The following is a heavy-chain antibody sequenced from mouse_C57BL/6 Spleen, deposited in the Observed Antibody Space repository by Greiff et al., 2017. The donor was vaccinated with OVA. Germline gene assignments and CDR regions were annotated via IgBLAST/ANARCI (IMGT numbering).Heavy chain of an antibody. CDR1: GYAFSSSW. D-gene: IGHD2-1*01. V-gene: IGHV1-82*01. J-gene: IGHJ4*01. CDR2: IYPGDGDT. CDR3: ARHYGTYYAMDY. Sequence: QVQLQQSGPELVKPGASVKISCKASGYAFSSSWMNWVKQRPGKGLEWIGRIYPGDGDTNYNGKFKGKATLTADKSSSTAYMQLSSLTSEDSAVDFCARHYGTYYAMDYWGQGTSVTVSS.